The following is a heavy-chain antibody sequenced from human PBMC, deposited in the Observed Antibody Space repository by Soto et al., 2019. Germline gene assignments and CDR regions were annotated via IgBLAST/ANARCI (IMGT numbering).Heavy chain of an antibody. CDR3: PGGGYCSGGSCYSKYFQH. CDR2: IYSGGST. CDR1: GFTVSSNY. J-gene: IGHJ1*01. V-gene: IGHV3-53*04. Sequence: EVQLVESGGGLVQPGGSLRLSCAASGFTVSSNYMSWVRQAPGKGLEWVSVIYSGGSTYYADSVKGRFTISRHNSKNTLYLQMNSLRAEDTAVYYCPGGGYCSGGSCYSKYFQHWGQGTLVTVSS. D-gene: IGHD2-15*01.